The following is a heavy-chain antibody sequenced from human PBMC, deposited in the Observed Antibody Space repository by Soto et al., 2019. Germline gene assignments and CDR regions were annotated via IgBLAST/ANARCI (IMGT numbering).Heavy chain of an antibody. V-gene: IGHV3-21*04. Sequence: GGSLRLSCAASGFAFRSRSMKWDRQAPGKGLEWVSSISSSSSYIYYADSVKGRFTISRDNAKNSLYLQMNSLRAEDTAVYYCARDRGDFWSGYPKNYYYYYMDVWGKGTTVTVSS. CDR3: ARDRGDFWSGYPKNYYYYYMDV. CDR1: GFAFRSRS. D-gene: IGHD3-3*01. J-gene: IGHJ6*03. CDR2: ISSSSSYI.